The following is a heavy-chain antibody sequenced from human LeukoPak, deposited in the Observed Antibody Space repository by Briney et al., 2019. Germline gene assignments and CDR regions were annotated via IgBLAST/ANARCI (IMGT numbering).Heavy chain of an antibody. CDR1: GYNFSNYY. CDR3: AKDGGEYYDILTGYYPRLYYMDV. Sequence: ASVKVSCMASGYNFSNYYMHWVRLAPGQGLEWMGLINPRGGSTNYAQRFKGRVIMTRDTSPSTVYMELTSLRSEDTAVYYCAKDGGEYYDILTGYYPRLYYMDVWGKGTTVTISS. CDR2: INPRGGST. D-gene: IGHD3-9*01. V-gene: IGHV1-46*01. J-gene: IGHJ6*03.